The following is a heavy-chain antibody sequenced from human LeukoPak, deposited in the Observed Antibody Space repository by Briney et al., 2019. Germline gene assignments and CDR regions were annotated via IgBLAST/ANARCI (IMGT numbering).Heavy chain of an antibody. CDR2: IYTSGST. D-gene: IGHD1-26*01. J-gene: IGHJ3*02. Sequence: SETLSLTCTVSGGSISSGSYYWSWIRQPAGKGLEWIGRIYTSGSTNYNPSLKSRVTISVDTSKNQFSLKLSSVTAADTAVYYCARELGYSGSYRDAFDIWGQGTMVSVSS. CDR3: ARELGYSGSYRDAFDI. CDR1: GGSISSGSYY. V-gene: IGHV4-61*02.